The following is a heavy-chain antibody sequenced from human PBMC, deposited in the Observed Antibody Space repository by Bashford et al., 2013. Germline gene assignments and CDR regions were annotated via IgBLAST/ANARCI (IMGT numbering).Heavy chain of an antibody. Sequence: GSLRLSCAASGFTFGRHWMSWVRLAPGKGLEWVANINQDGSEKYYVDSVKGRFTISRDNAKNSLYLQMNSLRAEDTAVYYCARDGSDYYGDDYGRWAYWGQGALVTVSS. CDR3: ARDGSDYYGDDYGRWAY. J-gene: IGHJ4*02. CDR1: GFTFGRHW. CDR2: INQDGSEK. V-gene: IGHV3-7*01. D-gene: IGHD4-17*01.